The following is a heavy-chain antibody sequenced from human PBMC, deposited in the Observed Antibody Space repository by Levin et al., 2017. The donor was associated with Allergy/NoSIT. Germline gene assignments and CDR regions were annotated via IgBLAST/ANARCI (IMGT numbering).Heavy chain of an antibody. Sequence: PGESLKISCSASGFTFNTYGMHWVRQAPGKGLEWVALITSNGNNIYYADSVRGRFTISRDDYRDTLYLQMNSLRPDDTAVYYCAKAAVADWGQGTLVTVSS. CDR1: GFTFNTYG. J-gene: IGHJ4*02. CDR2: ITSNGNNI. D-gene: IGHD6-19*01. V-gene: IGHV3-30*18. CDR3: AKAAVAD.